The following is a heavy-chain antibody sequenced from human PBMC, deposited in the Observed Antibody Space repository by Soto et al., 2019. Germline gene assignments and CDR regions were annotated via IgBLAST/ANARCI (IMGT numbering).Heavy chain of an antibody. CDR2: ISWNSGII. CDR3: AKEYYSDSNGSHLDY. Sequence: SLRLSCAFSGFRFDGYAMHLVRQAPGKGLEWVSGISWNSGIIGYADSVKGRFTISRDNAENSLYLHMNSLRVEDTALYYCAKEYYSDSNGSHLDYWGQGTQVTVSS. D-gene: IGHD3-22*01. V-gene: IGHV3-9*01. CDR1: GFRFDGYA. J-gene: IGHJ4*02.